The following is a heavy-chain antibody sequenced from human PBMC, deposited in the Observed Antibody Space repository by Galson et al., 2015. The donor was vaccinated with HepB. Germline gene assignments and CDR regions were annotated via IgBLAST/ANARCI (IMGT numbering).Heavy chain of an antibody. V-gene: IGHV3-23*01. D-gene: IGHD2-21*01. CDR2: INSDGGGA. J-gene: IGHJ4*02. Sequence: SLRPSCAASRFTFSSHAMNWVRQAPGKGLEWVSGINSDGGGAKYGDSVRGRFTISRDNSRNTLYLQMNSLKAEDTAVYYCATLDWGLVPGGWGQGSLVTVSS. CDR3: ATLDWGLVPGG. CDR1: RFTFSSHA.